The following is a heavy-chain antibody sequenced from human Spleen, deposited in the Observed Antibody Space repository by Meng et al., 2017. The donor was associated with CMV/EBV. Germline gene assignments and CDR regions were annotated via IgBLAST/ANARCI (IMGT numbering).Heavy chain of an antibody. V-gene: IGHV1-18*01. CDR1: GYTFTTYA. CDR2: ISAYNGDT. CDR3: ARAGGVIVPYYYGMDV. J-gene: IGHJ6*02. D-gene: IGHD2/OR15-2a*01. Sequence: ASVKVSCKASGYTFTTYAFSWVRQAPGQGLEWMGWISAYNGDTNYTQRLQGRVTMTTDTSTSTAYMELRSLRSDDTAVYYCARAGGVIVPYYYGMDVWGQGTTVTAP.